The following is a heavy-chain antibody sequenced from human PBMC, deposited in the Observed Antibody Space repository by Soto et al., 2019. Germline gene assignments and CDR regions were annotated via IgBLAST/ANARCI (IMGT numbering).Heavy chain of an antibody. CDR3: AREDYYDTGYYVV. V-gene: IGHV4-4*07. Sequence: SETLSLTCTVSGRSMSGYYWSWIRQPAGERLEWIGRIYTSGTTDFNPTLKGRVTMSVDTSKNQFSLKLTSVTAADTALYYCAREDYYDTGYYVVWGQGTQVTVSS. CDR2: IYTSGTT. CDR1: GRSMSGYY. D-gene: IGHD3-9*01. J-gene: IGHJ4*02.